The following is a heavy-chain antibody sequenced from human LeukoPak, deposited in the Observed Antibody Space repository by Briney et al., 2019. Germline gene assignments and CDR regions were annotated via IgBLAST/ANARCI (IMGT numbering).Heavy chain of an antibody. CDR1: GYTFTAYY. CDR2: INPNSGGT. J-gene: IGHJ4*02. Sequence: ASVKVSCKASGYTFTAYYIHWVRQAPGQGLEWMGWINPNSGGTYYVQKFQGRITMTRDTSIGTTYMELSRLGSDDTAFYYCARDNSLTEFDYWGQGTLVTVSS. V-gene: IGHV1-2*02. CDR3: ARDNSLTEFDY.